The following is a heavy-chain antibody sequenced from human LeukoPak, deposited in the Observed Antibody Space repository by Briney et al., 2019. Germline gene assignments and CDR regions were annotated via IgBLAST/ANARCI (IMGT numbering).Heavy chain of an antibody. CDR2: INPNSGST. CDR3: ARSRTMDV. CDR1: GYSFTGYY. J-gene: IGHJ6*02. V-gene: IGHV1-2*02. Sequence: GASVTVSCKASGYSFTGYYIHWVRQAPGQGLEWLGWINPNSGSTNYAQKFQGRVTMTSDTSISTAYMELTRLTSDDTAVYYCARSRTMDVWGQGTTVTVSS.